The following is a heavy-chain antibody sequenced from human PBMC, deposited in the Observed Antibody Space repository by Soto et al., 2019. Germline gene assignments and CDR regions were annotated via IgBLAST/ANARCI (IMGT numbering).Heavy chain of an antibody. CDR1: GFSLSTSGMC. CDR3: ARGLGGYSYGYFFDY. V-gene: IGHV2-70*11. J-gene: IGHJ4*02. Sequence: SGPTLVNPTQTLTLTCTFSGFSLSTSGMCVSWIRQPPGKALEWLARIDWDDDKYYSTSLKTRLTISKDTSKNQVVLTMTNMDPVDTATYYCARGLGGYSYGYFFDYWGQGTLVTVSS. CDR2: IDWDDDK. D-gene: IGHD5-18*01.